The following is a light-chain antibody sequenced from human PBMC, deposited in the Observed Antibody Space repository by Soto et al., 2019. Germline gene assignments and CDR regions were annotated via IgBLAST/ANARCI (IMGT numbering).Light chain of an antibody. CDR1: SSDVGSYNL. J-gene: IGLJ2*01. Sequence: QSALTQPASVSGSPGQSITISCTGTSSDVGSYNLVSWYQQHPGKAPKLMIYEGSKRPSGVSNRFSGSKSGNTASLTISGLQAEDEADYYCCSYAGSSTPDVVFGGGTKLNVL. CDR3: CSYAGSSTPDVV. V-gene: IGLV2-23*01. CDR2: EGS.